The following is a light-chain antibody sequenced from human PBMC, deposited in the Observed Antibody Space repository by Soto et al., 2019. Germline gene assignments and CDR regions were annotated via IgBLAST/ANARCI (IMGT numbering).Light chain of an antibody. Sequence: DIQMTQSPSTLSASVGDRVTITCRASQSISTWLAWYQQKLGKAPKVLIYDASSLEVGVPSRFRGSGSGTEFTLTISSLQPDDFATYYCQQYQSYSPTVGQGTDLVIK. J-gene: IGKJ2*01. V-gene: IGKV1-5*01. CDR3: QQYQSYSPT. CDR1: QSISTW. CDR2: DAS.